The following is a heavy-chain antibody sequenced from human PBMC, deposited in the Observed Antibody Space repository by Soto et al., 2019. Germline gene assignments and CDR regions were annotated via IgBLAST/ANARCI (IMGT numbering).Heavy chain of an antibody. Sequence: SLRLSCAASWFIFSGSAIHRVRQASGKGLEWVARIRSKGNNYATAYAASVKGRFTISRDDSKKTAYLQLNSLKAEDTAIYYCARIYSDALDIWGQGTMVTVSS. CDR3: ARIYSDALDI. CDR1: WFIFSGSA. CDR2: IRSKGNNYAT. V-gene: IGHV3-73*01. D-gene: IGHD1-26*01. J-gene: IGHJ3*02.